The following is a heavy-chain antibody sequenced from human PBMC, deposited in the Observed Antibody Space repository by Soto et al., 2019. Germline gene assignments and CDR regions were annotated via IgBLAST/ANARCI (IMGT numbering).Heavy chain of an antibody. V-gene: IGHV1-18*01. Sequence: QVQLVQSGAEVKKPGASVKVSCKASGYTFTSYGISWVRQAPGQGLEWMGWISADNGNTNYAQKLQGRVTMTTDTSTSTAYMELRSLRSDDTAVYYCARKDYYDSSGYRRDFDYWGQGTLVTVSS. J-gene: IGHJ4*02. CDR2: ISADNGNT. D-gene: IGHD3-22*01. CDR1: GYTFTSYG. CDR3: ARKDYYDSSGYRRDFDY.